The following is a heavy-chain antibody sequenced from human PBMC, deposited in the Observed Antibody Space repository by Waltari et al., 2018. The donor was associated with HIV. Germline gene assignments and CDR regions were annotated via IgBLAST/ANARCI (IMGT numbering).Heavy chain of an antibody. V-gene: IGHV4-34*01. CDR2: VNSDGQR. J-gene: IGHJ6*02. CDR3: VRGPNWQLGGLDV. Sequence: QVQLQQWGARLVKPSEPLSVTCAVYIASFDPSYYWTWVRQAAGKGLEWMGEVNSDGQRFDNPALQSRISASLDASKRQFSLRLTSATAADTAVYVCVRGPNWQLGGLDVWGRGTT. CDR1: IASFDPSY. D-gene: IGHD1-1*01.